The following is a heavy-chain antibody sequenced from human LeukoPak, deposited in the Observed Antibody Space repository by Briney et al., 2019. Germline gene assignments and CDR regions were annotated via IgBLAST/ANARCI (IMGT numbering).Heavy chain of an antibody. CDR1: GFTFSSYA. CDR3: AKGSCWASCYYYYGMDV. D-gene: IGHD2-2*01. V-gene: IGHV3-23*01. CDR2: ISGSGGST. Sequence: GGSLRLSCAASGFTFSSYAMSWVRQAPGKGLEWVSAISGSGGSTYYADSVEGRFTISRDNSKNTLYLQMNSLRAEDTAVYYCAKGSCWASCYYYYGMDVWGQGTTVTVSS. J-gene: IGHJ6*02.